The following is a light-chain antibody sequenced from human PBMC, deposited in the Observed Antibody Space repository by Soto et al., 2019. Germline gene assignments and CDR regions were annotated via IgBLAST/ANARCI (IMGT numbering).Light chain of an antibody. Sequence: EILLTQSPGTLSLSPGERATLFCRASQSVRNAYLAWYQQKPGQAPRLLIYGASGRATGIPDRFSGIGSGTDFTLTISRLEPEDFAVYYCQQYGSSPYTFGQGTKLEI. CDR3: QQYGSSPYT. V-gene: IGKV3-20*01. CDR1: QSVRNAY. J-gene: IGKJ2*01. CDR2: GAS.